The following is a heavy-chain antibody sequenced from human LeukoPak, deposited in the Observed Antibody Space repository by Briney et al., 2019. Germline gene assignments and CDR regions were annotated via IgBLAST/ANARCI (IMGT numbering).Heavy chain of an antibody. CDR1: GGSISSYY. CDR2: IYYSGST. Sequence: SETLSLTCTVSGGSISSYYWSWIRQPPGKGLEWIGYIYYSGSTNYNPSLKSRVTISVDTSKNQFSLKLSSVTAADMAVHYCARRRVGRFFDYWGQGTLVTVSS. D-gene: IGHD1-26*01. J-gene: IGHJ4*02. V-gene: IGHV4-59*01. CDR3: ARRRVGRFFDY.